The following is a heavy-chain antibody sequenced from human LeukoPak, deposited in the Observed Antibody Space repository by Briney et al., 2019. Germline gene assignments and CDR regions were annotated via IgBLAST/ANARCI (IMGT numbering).Heavy chain of an antibody. CDR2: INWNGGST. D-gene: IGHD3-9*01. CDR3: ARDRDFDWSRRYGMDV. V-gene: IGHV3-20*01. Sequence: PGGSLRLSCAASGFTFDDYGMTWVRQAPGKGLEWVSGINWNGGSTGYADSVKGRFTISRDNAKNSLYLQMNSLRAEDTALYHCARDRDFDWSRRYGMDVWGQGTTVTVSS. CDR1: GFTFDDYG. J-gene: IGHJ6*02.